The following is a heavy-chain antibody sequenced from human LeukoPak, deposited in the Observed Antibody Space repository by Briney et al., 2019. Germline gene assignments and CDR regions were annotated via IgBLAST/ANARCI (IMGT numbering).Heavy chain of an antibody. CDR1: GYSFTTFG. CDR2: LSAHIGDT. Sequence: ASVKVSCKASGYSFTTFGITWVRQAPGQGLEWMAWLSAHIGDTNYSQKFQGRVTVTSDTSTSTAYMELRSLKSDDTAVYFCARVAFSKYHYYMDVWGKGTTVTVSS. CDR3: ARVAFSKYHYYMDV. V-gene: IGHV1-18*01. J-gene: IGHJ6*03. D-gene: IGHD4-11*01.